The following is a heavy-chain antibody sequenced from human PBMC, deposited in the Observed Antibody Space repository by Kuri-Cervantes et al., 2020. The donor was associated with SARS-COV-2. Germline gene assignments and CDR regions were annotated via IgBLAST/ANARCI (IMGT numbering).Heavy chain of an antibody. CDR3: ARSYGSGTPFDI. V-gene: IGHV2-70*04. D-gene: IGHD2-2*01. Sequence: SGPTLVKPTQTLTLTCTFSGFSLSTSGMRVSWIRQPPGKALEWLARIDWDDDKFYSTSLKTRLTISKDTSKHQVVLTMTNMDPVDTATYYCARSYGSGTPFDIWGQGTMVTVSS. J-gene: IGHJ3*02. CDR2: IDWDDDK. CDR1: GFSLSTSGMR.